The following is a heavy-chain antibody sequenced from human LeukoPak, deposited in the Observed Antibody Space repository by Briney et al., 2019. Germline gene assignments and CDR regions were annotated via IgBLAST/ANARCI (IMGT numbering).Heavy chain of an antibody. Sequence: GGSLRLSCAASGIVFSNTAMNWARQSPGKGLEWVSGINWNGGSTGYADSVKGRFTISRDNAKNSLYLQMNSLRAEDTALYYCASYYYDSSGYYYYFDYWGQGTLVTVSS. V-gene: IGHV3-20*04. D-gene: IGHD3-22*01. CDR2: INWNGGST. CDR1: GIVFSNTA. CDR3: ASYYYDSSGYYYYFDY. J-gene: IGHJ4*02.